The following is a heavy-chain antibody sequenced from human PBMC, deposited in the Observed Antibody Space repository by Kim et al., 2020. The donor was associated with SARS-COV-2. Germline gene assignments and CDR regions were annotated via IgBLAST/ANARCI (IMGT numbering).Heavy chain of an antibody. Sequence: GGSLRLSCAASGFTFSSHAMSWVRQAPGKGLEWVSGISGSGGSTYYADSVKGRFTISRDNSKNTLYLQMNSLRAEDTAVYYCAKTGYYYGSGSPDWFDPWGQGTQVTVSS. J-gene: IGHJ5*02. D-gene: IGHD3-10*01. CDR1: GFTFSSHA. V-gene: IGHV3-23*01. CDR2: ISGSGGST. CDR3: AKTGYYYGSGSPDWFDP.